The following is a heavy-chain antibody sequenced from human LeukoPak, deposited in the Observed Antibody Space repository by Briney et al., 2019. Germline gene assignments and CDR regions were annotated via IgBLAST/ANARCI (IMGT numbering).Heavy chain of an antibody. CDR3: GGSRDGYIDY. D-gene: IGHD5-24*01. J-gene: IGHJ4*02. V-gene: IGHV4-4*07. Sequence: PSETLSLTCTVSGDSISCYYWSWVRQPAGKGLEWIGRIHTSGSTNYNPSLRSRVTMSLATSKNQFSLKLSSVTAADTAVYYCGGSRDGYIDYWGQGTLVTVSS. CDR2: IHTSGST. CDR1: GDSISCYY.